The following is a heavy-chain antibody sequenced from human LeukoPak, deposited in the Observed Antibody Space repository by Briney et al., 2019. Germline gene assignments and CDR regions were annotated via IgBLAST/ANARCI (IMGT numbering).Heavy chain of an antibody. CDR1: GFTFSIYA. D-gene: IGHD3-9*01. V-gene: IGHV3-23*01. CDR2: ISGSGGST. CDR3: AKGLYYDILTGWLY. J-gene: IGHJ4*02. Sequence: GGSLRLSCAASGFTFSIYAMSWVRQAPGKGLEWVSAISGSGGSTYYADSVKGRFTISRDNSKNTLYLQMNSLRAEDTAVYYCAKGLYYDILTGWLYWGQGTLVTVSS.